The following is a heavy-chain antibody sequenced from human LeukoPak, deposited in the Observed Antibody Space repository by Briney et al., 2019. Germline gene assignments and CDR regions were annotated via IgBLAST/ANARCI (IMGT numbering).Heavy chain of an antibody. V-gene: IGHV1-2*02. J-gene: IGHJ4*02. CDR2: INPNSGGT. Sequence: ASVKVSCKASGYIFTGYYMRWVRQAPGQGLEWMGWINPNSGGTNYAQKFQGRVTMTRDTSISTAYMELSRLRSDDTAVYYCATTYYYDSSGYYLGGNWGQGTLVTVSS. CDR3: ATTYYYDSSGYYLGGN. CDR1: GYIFTGYY. D-gene: IGHD3-22*01.